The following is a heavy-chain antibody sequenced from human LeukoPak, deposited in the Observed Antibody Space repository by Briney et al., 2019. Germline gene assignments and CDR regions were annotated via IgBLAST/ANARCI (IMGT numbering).Heavy chain of an antibody. CDR1: GFTFSSYA. V-gene: IGHV3-23*01. D-gene: IGHD2-21*02. Sequence: GRSLRLSCAASGFTFSSYAMSWVRQAPGKGLEWVSAISGSGGSTYYADSVKGRFTISRDNSKNTLYLQMNSLRAEDTAVYYCATRGVIVVVTAIRDYWGQGTLVTVSS. CDR2: ISGSGGST. J-gene: IGHJ4*02. CDR3: ATRGVIVVVTAIRDY.